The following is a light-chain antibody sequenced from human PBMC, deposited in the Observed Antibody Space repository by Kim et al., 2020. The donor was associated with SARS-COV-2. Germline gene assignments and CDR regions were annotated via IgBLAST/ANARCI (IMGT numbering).Light chain of an antibody. CDR3: QSYDSSTRV. Sequence: NFRLTQPHSVSESLGQTVTISCTRSSGSIASNYVQWYKQRPGSAPTTVIYEDNQRPAGVPDRFSGSIDSSTNAASLTISGLKTEDEADYYCQSYDSSTRVFGGGTKLTVL. CDR2: EDN. CDR1: SGSIASNY. V-gene: IGLV6-57*04. J-gene: IGLJ3*02.